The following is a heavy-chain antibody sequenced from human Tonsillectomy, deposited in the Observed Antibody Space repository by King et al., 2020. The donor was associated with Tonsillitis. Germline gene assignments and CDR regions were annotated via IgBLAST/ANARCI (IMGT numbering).Heavy chain of an antibody. CDR3: AREGYSSGLELDY. V-gene: IGHV3-33*01. Sequence: QLVQSGGGVVQPGRSLRLSCAASGFTFSSYGMHWVRQAPGKGLEWVAVIWYDGSNKYYADSVKGRFTISRDNSKNTLYLQMNSLRAEDTAVYYCAREGYSSGLELDYWGQGTLVTVSS. CDR1: GFTFSSYG. D-gene: IGHD6-19*01. J-gene: IGHJ4*02. CDR2: IWYDGSNK.